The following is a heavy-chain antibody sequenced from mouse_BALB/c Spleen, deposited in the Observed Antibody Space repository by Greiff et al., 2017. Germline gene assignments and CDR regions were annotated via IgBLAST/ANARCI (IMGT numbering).Heavy chain of an antibody. CDR3: TREMIRGYAMDY. D-gene: IGHD2-4*01. Sequence: EVKLVESGGGLVKPGGSLKLSCAASGFTFSSYTMSWVRQTPEKRLEWVATISSGGSYTYYPDSVKGRFTISRDNAKNTLYLQMSSLKSEDTAMYYCTREMIRGYAMDYWGQGTSVTVSS. V-gene: IGHV5-6-4*01. CDR1: GFTFSSYT. CDR2: ISSGGSYT. J-gene: IGHJ4*01.